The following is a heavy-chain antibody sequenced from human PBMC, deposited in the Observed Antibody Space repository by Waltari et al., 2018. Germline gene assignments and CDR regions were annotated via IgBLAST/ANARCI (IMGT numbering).Heavy chain of an antibody. J-gene: IGHJ4*02. Sequence: QVQLQESGPGLVQPSETLSLACSVSGGSISRGSYYWSWVRQPAGKGLEWIGYIYTSGNTNYNPSLMGRVTISVDTSKNQFSLKLSSVTAADTAVYYCARVPSGDLVDSWGQGTLVTVSS. V-gene: IGHV4-61*09. CDR3: ARVPSGDLVDS. D-gene: IGHD3-10*01. CDR1: GGSISRGSYY. CDR2: IYTSGNT.